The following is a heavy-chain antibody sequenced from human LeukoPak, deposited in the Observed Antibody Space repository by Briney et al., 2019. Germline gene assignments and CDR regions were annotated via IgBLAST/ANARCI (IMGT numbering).Heavy chain of an antibody. D-gene: IGHD3-3*01. J-gene: IGHJ6*02. CDR3: ATIFGVVITPMDV. V-gene: IGHV3-21*01. CDR2: ISSSSSYI. CDR1: GFTFSSYS. Sequence: GGPLRLSCAASGFTFSSYSMNWVRQAPGKGLEWVSSISSSSSYIYYADSVKGRFTISRDNAKNSLYLQMNSLRAGDTAVYYCATIFGVVITPMDVWGQGTTVTVSS.